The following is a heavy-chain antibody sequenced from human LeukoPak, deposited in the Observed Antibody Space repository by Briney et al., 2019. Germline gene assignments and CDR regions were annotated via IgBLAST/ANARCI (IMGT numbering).Heavy chain of an antibody. V-gene: IGHV3-23*01. CDR1: GFTFSTYP. Sequence: GXSLRLSCAASGFTFSTYPMSWVRQAPGKGLEWVSAIGSCATTYYSDSVKGRFTISRDNSKNTLYLQMNGLSAEDTAVYYCAIRGSPNAFDMWGQGTMVTVSS. J-gene: IGHJ3*02. CDR2: IGSCATT. D-gene: IGHD1-26*01. CDR3: AIRGSPNAFDM.